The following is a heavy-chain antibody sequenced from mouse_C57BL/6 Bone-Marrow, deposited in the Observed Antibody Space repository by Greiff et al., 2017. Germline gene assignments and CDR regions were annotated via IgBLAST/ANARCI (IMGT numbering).Heavy chain of an antibody. D-gene: IGHD1-1*01. CDR2: IDPSDSYT. CDR1: GYTFTSYW. CDR3: ARENYYGSSYDWYFDV. Sequence: QVQLQQPGAELVMPGASVKLSCKASGYTFTSYWMHWVKQRPGQGLEWIGEIDPSDSYTNYNQKFKGKSTLTVDKSSSTAYMQLSSLTSEDYAVYYCARENYYGSSYDWYFDVWGTGTTVTVSS. V-gene: IGHV1-69*01. J-gene: IGHJ1*03.